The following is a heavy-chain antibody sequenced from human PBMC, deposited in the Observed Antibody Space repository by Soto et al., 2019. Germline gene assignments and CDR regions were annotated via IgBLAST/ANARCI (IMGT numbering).Heavy chain of an antibody. D-gene: IGHD3-9*01. J-gene: IGHJ5*02. CDR2: IYYSGST. V-gene: IGHV4-30-4*08. Sequence: SETLFLPYTVSWGSIRDGGDYWSWIRQHPGKGLEWIGYIYYSGSTYYNPSLKSRVTISVDTSKNQFSLKLSSVTAADTAVYYCASVAVLNYDILPWGQGTLVTVSS. CDR1: WGSIRDGGDY. CDR3: ASVAVLNYDILP.